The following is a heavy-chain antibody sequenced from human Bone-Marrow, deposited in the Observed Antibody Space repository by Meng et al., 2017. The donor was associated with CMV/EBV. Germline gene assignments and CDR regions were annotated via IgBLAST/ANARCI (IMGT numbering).Heavy chain of an antibody. CDR1: GYY. J-gene: IGHJ5*02. CDR2: INPSGGGT. Sequence: GYYRHWGRQEPGERVEWMGWINPSGGGTNYAQEVQGRVTITRDKSISTVYMELSRLRADDTAVYYCARILSGVVGVPNKWFDPWGQGTLVTVSS. D-gene: IGHD2-21*01. V-gene: IGHV1-2*02. CDR3: ARILSGVVGVPNKWFDP.